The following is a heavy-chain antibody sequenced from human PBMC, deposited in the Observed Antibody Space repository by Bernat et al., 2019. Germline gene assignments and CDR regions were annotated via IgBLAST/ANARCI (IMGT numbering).Heavy chain of an antibody. CDR3: AKDHGGKTGAFDY. Sequence: QVQLVESGGGVVQPGRSLRLSCAASGFTFSSYGMHLVRQAPGKGLEWVAVISYDGSNKYYADSVKGRFTISRDNSKNTLYLQMNSLRAEDTAVYYCAKDHGGKTGAFDYWGQGTLVTVSS. J-gene: IGHJ4*02. CDR1: GFTFSSYG. V-gene: IGHV3-30*18. CDR2: ISYDGSNK. D-gene: IGHD1-1*01.